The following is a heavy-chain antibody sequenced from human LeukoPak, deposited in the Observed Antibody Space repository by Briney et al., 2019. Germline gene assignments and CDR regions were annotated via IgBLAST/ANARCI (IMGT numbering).Heavy chain of an antibody. V-gene: IGHV1-69*05. J-gene: IGHJ6*03. Sequence: SVKVSCKASGGTFSSYAISWVRQAPGQGLEWMGGIIPIFGTANYAQKFQGRVTITTDESTSTAYMELSSLRSEDTAVYYCAGGYCTNGVCHWAPYYYYYMDVWGKGTTVTVSS. D-gene: IGHD2-8*01. CDR1: GGTFSSYA. CDR2: IIPIFGTA. CDR3: AGGYCTNGVCHWAPYYYYYMDV.